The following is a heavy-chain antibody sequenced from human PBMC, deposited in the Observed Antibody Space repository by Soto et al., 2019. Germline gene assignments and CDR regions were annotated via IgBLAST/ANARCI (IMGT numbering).Heavy chain of an antibody. CDR3: AKERSGWYQYYYYYYGMDV. CDR2: ISYDGSNK. CDR1: GFTFSSYG. Sequence: GGCLRQSCAASGFTFSSYGMHWGRQAPGKGLEWVAVISYDGSNKYYADSVKGRFTISRDNSKNTLYLQMNSLRAEDTAVYYCAKERSGWYQYYYYYYGMDVWGQGTTVTVSS. V-gene: IGHV3-30*18. D-gene: IGHD6-19*01. J-gene: IGHJ6*02.